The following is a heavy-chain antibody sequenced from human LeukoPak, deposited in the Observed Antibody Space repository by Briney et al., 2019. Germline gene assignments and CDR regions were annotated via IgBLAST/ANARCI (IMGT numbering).Heavy chain of an antibody. D-gene: IGHD3-10*01. V-gene: IGHV3-23*01. Sequence: PGGSLRLSCAASGFTFSSYAMSWVRQAPGKGLEWVSSISGSGGGTYYADSVKGRFTISRDNAKNSLYLQMNSLRAEDTAVYYCARETYYGSGSQDYWGQGTLVTVSS. CDR3: ARETYYGSGSQDY. J-gene: IGHJ4*02. CDR2: ISGSGGGT. CDR1: GFTFSSYA.